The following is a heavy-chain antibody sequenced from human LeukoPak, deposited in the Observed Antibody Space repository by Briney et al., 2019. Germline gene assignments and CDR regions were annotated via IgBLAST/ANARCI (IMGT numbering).Heavy chain of an antibody. Sequence: ASVKVSCKTSGYTFTAYHMHWMRQAPGQGLEFVGWIYPPTGGTVLAGKFQGRVTMTRDTSIAAAYMELSGLTFDDTAVYYCVRENWYYAHWGQGTLVTVSS. CDR1: GYTFTAYH. D-gene: IGHD3-16*01. CDR3: VRENWYYAH. J-gene: IGHJ4*02. CDR2: IYPPTGGT. V-gene: IGHV1-2*02.